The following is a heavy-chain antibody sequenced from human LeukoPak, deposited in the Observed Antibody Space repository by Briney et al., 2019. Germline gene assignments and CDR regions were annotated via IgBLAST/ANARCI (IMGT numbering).Heavy chain of an antibody. V-gene: IGHV4-59*01. D-gene: IGHD3-16*01. Sequence: SETLSLTCTVSGGSISSYYWSWIRLPPRKGLEWIGYIYYNGSTNYNPSLKSRVTISVDTSKNQFSLKLSSVTAADTAVYYCARGYFGGTYYYYYYMDVWGKGTTVTVSS. J-gene: IGHJ6*03. CDR2: IYYNGST. CDR3: ARGYFGGTYYYYYYMDV. CDR1: GGSISSYY.